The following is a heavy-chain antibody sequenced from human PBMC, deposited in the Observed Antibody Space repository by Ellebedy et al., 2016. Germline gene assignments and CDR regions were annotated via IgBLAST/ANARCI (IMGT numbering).Heavy chain of an antibody. J-gene: IGHJ5*02. D-gene: IGHD6-13*01. CDR3: AKDPLGVYSSSHPPGNWFDP. V-gene: IGHV3-23*01. CDR1: GFTFSSYA. Sequence: GWSLRLSXAASGFTFSSYAMSWVRQAPGKGLEWVSAISGSGGSTYYADSVKGRFTISRDNSKNTLYLQMNSLRAEDTAVYYCAKDPLGVYSSSHPPGNWFDPWGQGTLVTVSS. CDR2: ISGSGGST.